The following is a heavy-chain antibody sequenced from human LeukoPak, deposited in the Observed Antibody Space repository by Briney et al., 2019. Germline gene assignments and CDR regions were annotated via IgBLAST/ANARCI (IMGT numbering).Heavy chain of an antibody. V-gene: IGHV3-30-3*01. CDR3: ATRRGYSGYDWFGFDY. D-gene: IGHD5-12*01. CDR2: ISYDGSNK. Sequence: GGSLRLSCAASGFTLSSYAMHWVRQAPGKGLEWVAVISYDGSNKYYADSVKGRFTISRDNSKNTLYLQMNSLRAEDTAVYYCATRRGYSGYDWFGFDYWGQGTLVTVSS. CDR1: GFTLSSYA. J-gene: IGHJ4*02.